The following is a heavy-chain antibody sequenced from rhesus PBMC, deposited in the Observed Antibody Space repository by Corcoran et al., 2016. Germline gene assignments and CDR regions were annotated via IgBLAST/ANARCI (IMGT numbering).Heavy chain of an antibody. CDR1: GFTFSSYW. CDR2: INSGGGST. Sequence: EVQLVESGGGLAKPGGSLRLSCAASGFTFSSYWMKWVRQTPGEGQEWFSAINSGGGSTNSPDSVKGRFTTSRANSQTTLSLQMNSLRAEDTAVYYCAKDLATVADTGDYWGQGVLVTVSS. CDR3: AKDLATVADTGDY. J-gene: IGHJ4*01. D-gene: IGHD4-29*01. V-gene: IGHV3S42*01.